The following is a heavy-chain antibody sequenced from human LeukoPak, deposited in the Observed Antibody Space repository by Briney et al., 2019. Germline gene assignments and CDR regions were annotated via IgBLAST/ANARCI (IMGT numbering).Heavy chain of an antibody. Sequence: SETLSLTCTVSGGSISSSSYYWGWIRQPPGKGLEWIGSIYYSGSTYYNPSLKSRVTISVDTSKNQFSLKLSSVTAADTAVYYCARLIDQLLSFWGQGTLATVSS. CDR2: IYYSGST. CDR1: GGSISSSSYY. D-gene: IGHD2-2*01. V-gene: IGHV4-39*01. CDR3: ARLIDQLLSF. J-gene: IGHJ4*02.